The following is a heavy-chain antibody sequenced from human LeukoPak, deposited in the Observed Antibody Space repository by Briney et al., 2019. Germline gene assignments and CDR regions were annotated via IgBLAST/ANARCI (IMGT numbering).Heavy chain of an antibody. CDR1: GYTFTGYY. CDR2: INPNSGDT. D-gene: IGHD2-15*01. J-gene: IGHJ4*02. Sequence: GASVKVSCKASGYTFTGYYMHWVRQAPGQGLEWMGWINPNSGDTKYAQKFQGRVTMTRDTSISTACMELSRLRSDDTAVYYCARRYCSGGSCYYFDYWGQGTLVTVSS. V-gene: IGHV1-2*02. CDR3: ARRYCSGGSCYYFDY.